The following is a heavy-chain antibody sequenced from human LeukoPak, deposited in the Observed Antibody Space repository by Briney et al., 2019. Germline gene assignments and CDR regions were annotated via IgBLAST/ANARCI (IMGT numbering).Heavy chain of an antibody. V-gene: IGHV1-2*02. CDR3: ARGWAFDFAGYYFALGY. CDR1: GYTFTSYY. Sequence: GASVKVSCKASGYTFTSYYMHWVRQAPGQGLEWMGWINPNSGGTNYTQKFQGRVTMTRDTSISTAYMELRRLTSDDTAVYYCARGWAFDFAGYYFALGYWGQGTLVAVSS. J-gene: IGHJ4*02. CDR2: INPNSGGT. D-gene: IGHD3-22*01.